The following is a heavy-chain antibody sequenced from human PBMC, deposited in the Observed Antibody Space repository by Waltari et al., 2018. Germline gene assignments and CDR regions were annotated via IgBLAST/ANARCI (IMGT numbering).Heavy chain of an antibody. D-gene: IGHD6-6*01. CDR2: IYTSGSP. V-gene: IGHV4-61*02. CDR3: ARAGSSSSWGYYYYYYMDV. CDR1: GGSISSGRYY. J-gene: IGHJ6*03. Sequence: QVQLQESGPGLVKPSQTLSLPCTVSGGSISSGRYYWSWIRQPAGTGLEWIGRIYTSGSPNYNPSPKSRVTISVDTSKNQFSLKLSSVTAADTAVYYCARAGSSSSWGYYYYYYMDVWGKGTTVTVSS.